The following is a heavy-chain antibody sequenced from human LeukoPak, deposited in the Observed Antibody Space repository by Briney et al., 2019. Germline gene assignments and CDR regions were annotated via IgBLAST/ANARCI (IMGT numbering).Heavy chain of an antibody. V-gene: IGHV3-73*01. D-gene: IGHD3-3*01. J-gene: IGHJ6*02. CDR2: IRSKANSYAT. CDR1: GFTFSGSA. CDR3: TGRSGYYSYYYGMDV. Sequence: GGSLRLSCAASGFTFSGSAMHWVRQASGKGLEWVGRIRSKANSYATAYAASVKGRFTISRDDSKNTAYLQMDSLKTEDTAAYYCTGRSGYYSYYYGMDVWGQGTTVTVSS.